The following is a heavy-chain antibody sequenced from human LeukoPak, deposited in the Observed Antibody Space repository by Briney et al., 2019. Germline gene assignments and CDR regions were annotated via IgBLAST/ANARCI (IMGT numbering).Heavy chain of an antibody. V-gene: IGHV4-34*01. D-gene: IGHD3-10*01. CDR3: ARRAYGSGPTGGYYFDY. Sequence: SETLSLTCAVYGGSFSGYYWSWIRQPPGKGLGWIGEINHSGSTNYNPSLKSRVTISVDTSKNQFSLKLSSVTAADTAVYYCARRAYGSGPTGGYYFDYWGQGTLVTVSS. J-gene: IGHJ4*02. CDR1: GGSFSGYY. CDR2: INHSGST.